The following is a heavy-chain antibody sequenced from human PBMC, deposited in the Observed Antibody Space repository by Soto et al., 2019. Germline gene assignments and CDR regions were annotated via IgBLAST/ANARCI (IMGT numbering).Heavy chain of an antibody. CDR1: GFTFSSYE. D-gene: IGHD7-27*01. Sequence: GGSLRLSCAASGFTFSSYEMNWVRQAPGKGPEWVALISYDGTNKFYADSVKGRFTISRDNSKSTLYLQVDSLRPEDAAVYYCARDPKTSGGQHWAFNYFDSWGQGTLVTVSS. CDR3: ARDPKTSGGQHWAFNYFDS. CDR2: ISYDGTNK. J-gene: IGHJ4*02. V-gene: IGHV3-30-3*01.